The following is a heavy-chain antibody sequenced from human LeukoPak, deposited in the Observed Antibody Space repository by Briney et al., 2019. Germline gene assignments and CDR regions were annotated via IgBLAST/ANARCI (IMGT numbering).Heavy chain of an antibody. CDR3: ARGEYDSSGYYYLFDY. J-gene: IGHJ4*02. Sequence: SETLSLTCTVSGGSINSYYWSWIRQPPGKGLEWIGYIYYSGSTNYNPSLKSRVTISVDTSKNQFSLKLSSVTAADTAVYYCARGEYDSSGYYYLFDYWGQGTLVTVSS. D-gene: IGHD3-22*01. CDR1: GGSINSYY. V-gene: IGHV4-59*01. CDR2: IYYSGST.